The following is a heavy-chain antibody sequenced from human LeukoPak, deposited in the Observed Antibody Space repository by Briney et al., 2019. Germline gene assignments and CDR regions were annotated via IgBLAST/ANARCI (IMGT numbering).Heavy chain of an antibody. Sequence: PGGSLRLSCAASGFIFSDYAMHWVRQAPGKGLVWVSRIISDGSTTDYADSVKGRFTISRDNSKNTLDLQMNSLRPEDTGVYYCARDPDQYYFYMDIWGKGTPVTVSS. CDR3: ARDPDQYYFYMDI. CDR2: IISDGSTT. V-gene: IGHV3-74*01. J-gene: IGHJ6*03. CDR1: GFIFSDYA.